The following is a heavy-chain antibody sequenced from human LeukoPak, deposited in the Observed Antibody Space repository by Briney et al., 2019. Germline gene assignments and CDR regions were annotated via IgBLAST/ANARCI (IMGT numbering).Heavy chain of an antibody. CDR3: ARGSEDDYGDYQHFDY. D-gene: IGHD4-17*01. Sequence: SETLSLTCAASGGSFNGYYWSWIRQPPGKGLEWIGEINHSGSTNYNPSLKSRVTISVDTSKNQFSLKLSSVTAADTAVYYCARGSEDDYGDYQHFDYWGQGTLVTVSS. V-gene: IGHV4-34*01. J-gene: IGHJ4*02. CDR1: GGSFNGYY. CDR2: INHSGST.